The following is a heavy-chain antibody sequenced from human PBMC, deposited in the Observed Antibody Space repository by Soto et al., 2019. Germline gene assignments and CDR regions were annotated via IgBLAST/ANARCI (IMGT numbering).Heavy chain of an antibody. D-gene: IGHD6-13*01. V-gene: IGHV3-23*01. CDR1: GFTFSSYA. Sequence: PGGSLRLSCAASGFTFSSYAMSWVRQAPGKGLEWVSAISGSGGSTYYADSVKGRFTISRDNSKNTMYLQMNSLRAEDTAVYYCEGPNGSSSWYWVDYWGQGNMVTVYS. J-gene: IGHJ4*02. CDR2: ISGSGGST. CDR3: EGPNGSSSWYWVDY.